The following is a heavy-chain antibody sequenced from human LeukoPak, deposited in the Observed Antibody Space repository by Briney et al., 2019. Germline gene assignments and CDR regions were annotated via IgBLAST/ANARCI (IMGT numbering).Heavy chain of an antibody. CDR2: IYSDNT. D-gene: IGHD3-22*01. V-gene: IGHV3-53*01. Sequence: GGSLRLSCTVSGFTVSSNSMSWVRQAPGKGLEWVSFIYSDNTHYADSVKGRFTISRDNSKNTLYLQMNSLRAEDTAVYYCARAKFDSSRYYYRGFDIWGQGTMVTVSS. CDR1: GFTVSSNS. CDR3: ARAKFDSSRYYYRGFDI. J-gene: IGHJ3*02.